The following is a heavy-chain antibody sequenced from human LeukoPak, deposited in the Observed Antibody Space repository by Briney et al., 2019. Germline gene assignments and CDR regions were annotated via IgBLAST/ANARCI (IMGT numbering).Heavy chain of an antibody. Sequence: SETLSLTCAVYGGSFSGYYWSWIRQPPGKGLEWIGEVNHSGSTNYNPSLKSRVTISVDTSKNQFSLKLSSVTAADTAVYYCARGGGDGSPWGQGTLVTVSS. CDR2: VNHSGST. CDR1: GGSFSGYY. D-gene: IGHD5-24*01. V-gene: IGHV4-34*01. J-gene: IGHJ5*02. CDR3: ARGGGDGSP.